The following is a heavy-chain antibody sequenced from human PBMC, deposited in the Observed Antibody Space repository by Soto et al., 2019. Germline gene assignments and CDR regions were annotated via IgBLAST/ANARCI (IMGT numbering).Heavy chain of an antibody. J-gene: IGHJ5*02. CDR2: IYYSGRT. CDR1: GGSISSYY. V-gene: IGHV4-59*01. CDR3: ARGYCSSTSCYIWDNWFDP. D-gene: IGHD2-2*02. Sequence: SETLSLTCTVSGGSISSYYWSWIRQPPGKGLEWIGYIYYSGRTNYNPSLKSRVTISVDTSKNQFSLKLSSVTAADTAVYYCARGYCSSTSCYIWDNWFDPWGQGXLVTVSS.